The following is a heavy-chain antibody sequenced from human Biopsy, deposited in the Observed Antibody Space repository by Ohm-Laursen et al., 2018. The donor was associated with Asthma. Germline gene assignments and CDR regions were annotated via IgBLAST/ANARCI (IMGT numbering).Heavy chain of an antibody. CDR2: VSSNGHNK. CDR3: ARQSGQDYGDSSGFDI. J-gene: IGHJ3*02. CDR1: GFVFSQCG. V-gene: IGHV3-30*03. Sequence: SLRLSCSASGFVFSQCGMHWVRQGPGKGLEWVALVSSNGHNKYYEDSVKGRFTISRDNSRNRLYLQINRLTVEDSAVYFCARQSGQDYGDSSGFDIWGQGTKVAVSS. D-gene: IGHD3-22*01.